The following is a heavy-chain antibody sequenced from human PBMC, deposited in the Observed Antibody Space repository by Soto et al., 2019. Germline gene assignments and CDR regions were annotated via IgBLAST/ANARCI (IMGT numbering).Heavy chain of an antibody. J-gene: IGHJ4*02. CDR3: AHIMVRGVIPLY. V-gene: IGHV3-23*01. D-gene: IGHD3-10*01. CDR2: ISGSGGST. CDR1: GFTFSSYA. Sequence: GGSLRLSCAASGFTFSSYAMSWVRQAPGKGLEWVSAISGSGGSTYYADSVKGRFTISRDNSKNTLYLQMNSLRAEDTAVYYCAHIMVRGVIPLYCGQGTLLTLSS.